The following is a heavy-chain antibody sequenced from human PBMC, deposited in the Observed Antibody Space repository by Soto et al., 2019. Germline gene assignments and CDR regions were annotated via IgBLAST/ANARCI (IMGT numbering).Heavy chain of an antibody. CDR3: ARDRYGGNSSLYYFDY. D-gene: IGHD4-17*01. Sequence: QVQLVQSGAEVKKPGASVKVSCKASGYTFTGYYMHWVRQAPGQGLEWMGWINPNSGGTNYAQKFQGWVTMTRDTSISTAYMELSRLRSDDTAVYYCARDRYGGNSSLYYFDYWGQGTLVTVSS. CDR1: GYTFTGYY. CDR2: INPNSGGT. J-gene: IGHJ4*02. V-gene: IGHV1-2*04.